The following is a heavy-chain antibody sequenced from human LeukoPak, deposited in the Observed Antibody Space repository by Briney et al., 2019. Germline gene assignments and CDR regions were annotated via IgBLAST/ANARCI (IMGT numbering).Heavy chain of an antibody. V-gene: IGHV1-18*01. CDR2: ISAYNGNT. D-gene: IGHD3-10*01. CDR3: ARDQVTTVRGVIPDY. J-gene: IGHJ4*02. CDR1: GYTFTSYG. Sequence: ASVKVSCKASGYTFTSYGISWVRQAPGQGLEWMGWISAYNGNTNYAQKLQGRVTMTTDTSTSTAYMELRSLRSDDTAVYYCARDQVTTVRGVIPDYWGQGTLVTVSS.